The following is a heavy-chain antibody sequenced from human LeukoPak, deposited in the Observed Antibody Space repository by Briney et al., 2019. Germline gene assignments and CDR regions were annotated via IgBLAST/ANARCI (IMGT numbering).Heavy chain of an antibody. CDR3: AKHTERYYDYVWGSYRFDY. Sequence: GGSLRLSCAASGFSFDDFAMHWVRQDPGKGLEWVSLISGDGDTTYYADSVKGRFTISRDNSKNSLHLQMNSLRTEDTALYYCAKHTERYYDYVWGSYRFDYWGQGTLVTVSS. D-gene: IGHD3-16*02. CDR1: GFSFDDFA. CDR2: ISGDGDTT. V-gene: IGHV3-43*02. J-gene: IGHJ4*02.